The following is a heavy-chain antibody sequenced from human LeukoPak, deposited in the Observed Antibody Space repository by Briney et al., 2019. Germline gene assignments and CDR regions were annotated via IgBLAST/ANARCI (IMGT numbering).Heavy chain of an antibody. CDR1: GYTFTSYD. D-gene: IGHD2-15*01. V-gene: IGHV1-8*03. J-gene: IGHJ5*02. CDR3: ARDLELDIVVVVAATHAGSWFDP. Sequence: ASVKVSCKASGYTFTSYDINWVRQATGQGLEWMGWMNLNSGNTGYAQKFQGRVTITRNTSISTAYMELSSLRSEDTAVYYCARDLELDIVVVVAATHAGSWFDPWGQGTLVTVSS. CDR2: MNLNSGNT.